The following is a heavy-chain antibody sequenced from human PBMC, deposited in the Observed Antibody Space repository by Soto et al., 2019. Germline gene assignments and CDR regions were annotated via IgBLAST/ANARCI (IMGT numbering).Heavy chain of an antibody. D-gene: IGHD3-10*01. V-gene: IGHV3-33*01. J-gene: IGHJ6*02. Sequence: PGGSLRLSCAASGFTISSYGMHRVRQAPGKGLEWVAVIWYDGSNKYYADSVKGRFTISRDNSKNTLYLQMNSLRAEDTAVYYCARANYYGSGSQRAYYYYYYGMDVWAQGTTVTVSS. CDR2: IWYDGSNK. CDR1: GFTISSYG. CDR3: ARANYYGSGSQRAYYYYYYGMDV.